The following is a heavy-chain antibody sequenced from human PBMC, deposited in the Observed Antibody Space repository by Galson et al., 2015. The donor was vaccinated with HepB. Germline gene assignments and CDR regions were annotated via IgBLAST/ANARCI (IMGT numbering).Heavy chain of an antibody. CDR3: AGSSSGWQRPFDY. V-gene: IGHV3-48*01. CDR1: GFTFSSYS. CDR2: ISSSSSTI. D-gene: IGHD6-19*01. Sequence: SLRLSCAASGFTFSSYSMNWVRQAPGKGLEWVSYISSSSSTIYYADSVKGRFTISSDNAKNSLYLQMNSLRAEDTAVYYCAGSSSGWQRPFDYWGQGTLVTVSS. J-gene: IGHJ4*02.